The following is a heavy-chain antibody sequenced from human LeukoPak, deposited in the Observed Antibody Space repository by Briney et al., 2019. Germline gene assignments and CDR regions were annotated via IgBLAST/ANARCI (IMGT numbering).Heavy chain of an antibody. J-gene: IGHJ6*02. Sequence: GGSLRLSCAASGFTFISYWMGWVRQAPGKRPEWVANMNIDGSEKYYADSVKGRFTISRDNARNSVYLQMNGLRVEDTAVYYCARVQQLAPYYYYYGMDVWGQGTTVTVSS. D-gene: IGHD6-13*01. CDR2: MNIDGSEK. CDR3: ARVQQLAPYYYYYGMDV. V-gene: IGHV3-7*01. CDR1: GFTFISYW.